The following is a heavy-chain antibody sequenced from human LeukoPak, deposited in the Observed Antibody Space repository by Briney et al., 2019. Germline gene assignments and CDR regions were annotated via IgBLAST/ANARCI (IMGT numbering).Heavy chain of an antibody. Sequence: GGSLRLSCAASGFTFSSYAMHWVRQAPGKGLEWVAVISYDGSNKYYADSVKGRFTISRDNSKNTLYLQMNSLRAEDTAVYYCARDTFYGDYRRDYYFDYWGQGTLVTVSS. CDR1: GFTFSSYA. V-gene: IGHV3-30-3*01. J-gene: IGHJ4*02. D-gene: IGHD4-17*01. CDR2: ISYDGSNK. CDR3: ARDTFYGDYRRDYYFDY.